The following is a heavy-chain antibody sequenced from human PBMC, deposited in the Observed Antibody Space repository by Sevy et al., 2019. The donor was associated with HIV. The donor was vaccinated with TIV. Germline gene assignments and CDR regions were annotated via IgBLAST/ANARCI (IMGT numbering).Heavy chain of an antibody. CDR3: AREGIVVVPAATSYGMDV. Sequence: GGSLRLSCAASGFTFSSYWMSWVRQAPGKGLEWVSSISSSNSYIYYADSVKGRFTISRDNAKNSLCLQMNSLRAEETAVYYCAREGIVVVPAATSYGMDVWGQGTTVTVSS. CDR1: GFTFSSYW. V-gene: IGHV3-21*01. CDR2: ISSSNSYI. J-gene: IGHJ6*02. D-gene: IGHD2-2*01.